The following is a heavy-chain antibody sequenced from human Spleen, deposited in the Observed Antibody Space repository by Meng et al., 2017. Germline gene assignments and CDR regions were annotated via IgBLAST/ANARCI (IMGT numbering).Heavy chain of an antibody. CDR2: INHSGST. CDR3: ARGPTTMAHDFDY. J-gene: IGHJ4*02. Sequence: QGELTPGGAGLFKPSETLSLTCVVSGGSFSDYYWSWIRQPPGKGLEWIGEINHSGSTNYNPSLESRATISVDTSQNNLSLKLSSVTAADSAVYYCARGPTTMAHDFDYWGQGTLVTVSS. CDR1: GGSFSDYY. D-gene: IGHD4-11*01. V-gene: IGHV4-34*01.